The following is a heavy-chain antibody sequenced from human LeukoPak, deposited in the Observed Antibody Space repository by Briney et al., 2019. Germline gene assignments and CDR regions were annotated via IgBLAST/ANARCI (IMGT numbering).Heavy chain of an antibody. J-gene: IGHJ4*02. D-gene: IGHD6-19*01. CDR3: ARGSGWYYY. Sequence: SETLSLTCTVSGGSISSYYWSWIRQPPGKGLEWIGYIYYSGSTNYNPSLKSRVTISVDTSKNQFSLKLSSVTAADTAVYYCARGSGWYYYWGQGTLVTVSS. CDR2: IYYSGST. CDR1: GGSISSYY. V-gene: IGHV4-59*01.